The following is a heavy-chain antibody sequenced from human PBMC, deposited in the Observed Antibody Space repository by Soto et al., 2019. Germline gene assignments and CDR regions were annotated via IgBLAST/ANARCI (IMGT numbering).Heavy chain of an antibody. CDR3: AREGGYDFEQIDY. D-gene: IGHD5-12*01. CDR2: ISYDGSNK. Sequence: QVQLVESGGGVVQPGRSLRLSCAASGFTFSSYAMHWVRQAPGKGLEWVAVISYDGSNKYYADSVKGRFTISRDNSKNTLYLQMNSLRAEDTAVYYCAREGGYDFEQIDYWGQGTLVTVSS. V-gene: IGHV3-30-3*01. CDR1: GFTFSSYA. J-gene: IGHJ4*02.